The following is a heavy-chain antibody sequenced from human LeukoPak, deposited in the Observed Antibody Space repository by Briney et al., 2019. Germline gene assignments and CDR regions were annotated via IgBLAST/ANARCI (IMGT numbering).Heavy chain of an antibody. J-gene: IGHJ4*02. V-gene: IGHV3-64D*06. CDR2: ISSEGKTT. CDR1: GFIFSPYA. D-gene: IGHD6-13*01. CDR3: VKDRWVDH. Sequence: GGSLRPSCSASGFIFSPYAMHWVRQAPGKGLEYVSSISSEGKTTYYADSVKGRFTISRDNSKNTLYLQMSSLRPEDTAVYYCVKDRWVDHWGQGTLVTVSS.